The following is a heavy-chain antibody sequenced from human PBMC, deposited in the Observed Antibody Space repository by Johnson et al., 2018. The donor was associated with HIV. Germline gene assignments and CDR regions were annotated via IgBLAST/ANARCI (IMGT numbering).Heavy chain of an antibody. CDR3: ARDPIAARRAFDI. J-gene: IGHJ3*02. D-gene: IGHD6-6*01. Sequence: VQLVESGGGLIQPGGSLRLACAASGFTVSSNYMSWVRQAPGKGLEWVSILYSGGSTGYADSVTGRFTIPRDNAKNSLYLQMNSLRAEDTAVYYCARDPIAARRAFDIWGQGTMVTVSS. CDR1: GFTVSSNY. V-gene: IGHV3-53*01. CDR2: LYSGGST.